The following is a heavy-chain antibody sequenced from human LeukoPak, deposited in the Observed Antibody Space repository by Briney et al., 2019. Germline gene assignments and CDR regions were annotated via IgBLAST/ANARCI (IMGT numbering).Heavy chain of an antibody. J-gene: IGHJ5*02. CDR1: GDSVSSNSAA. CDR2: TYCRSKWYN. D-gene: IGHD6-19*01. V-gene: IGHV6-1*01. Sequence: SQTLSLTCAISGDSVSSNSAAWNWIRQSPSRGLEWLGRTYCRSKWYNDYAVSVKSRITINPDTSKNQFSLQLNSVTPEDTAVYYCARGAPPGIAVAVTNWFDPWGQGTLVTVSS. CDR3: ARGAPPGIAVAVTNWFDP.